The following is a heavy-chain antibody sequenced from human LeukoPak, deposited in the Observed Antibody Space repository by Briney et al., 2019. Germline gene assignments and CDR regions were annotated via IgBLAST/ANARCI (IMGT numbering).Heavy chain of an antibody. J-gene: IGHJ5*02. CDR1: GGSFSGYY. D-gene: IGHD6-13*01. CDR3: ARLYEYSSSWHGSFDP. CDR2: INHSGST. V-gene: IGHV4-34*01. Sequence: SETLSLTCAVYGGSFSGYYWSWIRQPPGKGLEWIGEINHSGSTNYNPSLKSRVTISVDTSKNQFSLKLSSVTAADTAVYYCARLYEYSSSWHGSFDPWGQGTLVTVSS.